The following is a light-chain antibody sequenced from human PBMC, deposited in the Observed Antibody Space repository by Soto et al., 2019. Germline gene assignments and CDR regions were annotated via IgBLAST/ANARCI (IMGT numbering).Light chain of an antibody. CDR1: QDISNY. CDR2: DAS. Sequence: DIPMTQSPSSLSASVGDRVTITCQESQDISNYLNWYQQKPGKAPKLLIYDASNLETGVPSRFSGSGSGTDFTFTISSLQPEDIASYYCQQYDNLPYTFGQGTKLEIK. V-gene: IGKV1-33*01. CDR3: QQYDNLPYT. J-gene: IGKJ2*01.